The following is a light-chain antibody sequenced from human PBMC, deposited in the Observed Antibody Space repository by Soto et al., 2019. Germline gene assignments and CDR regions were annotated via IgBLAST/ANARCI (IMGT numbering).Light chain of an antibody. J-gene: IGKJ1*01. Sequence: DIVLTQSPGSLSLSPGERATLSCRASQTVSSKYLGWYQQKPGQAPRLLIYGASSRANGIPDRFSGSGSGTDFTLTISRLEPEDFAVYYCQRYGSSPPWTFGQGTKVDIK. V-gene: IGKV3-20*01. CDR2: GAS. CDR3: QRYGSSPPWT. CDR1: QTVSSKY.